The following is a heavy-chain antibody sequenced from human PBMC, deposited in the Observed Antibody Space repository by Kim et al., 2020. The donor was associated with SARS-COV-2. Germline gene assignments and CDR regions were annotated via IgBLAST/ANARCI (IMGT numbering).Heavy chain of an antibody. Sequence: GGSLRLSCAASGFTFSSYGMHWVRQAPGKGLEWVAVIWYDGSNKYYADSVKGRFTISRDNSKNTLYLQMNSLRAEDTAVYYCARGLTGIAVAASWGIDYWGQGTLVTVSS. V-gene: IGHV3-33*01. CDR3: ARGLTGIAVAASWGIDY. J-gene: IGHJ4*02. CDR1: GFTFSSYG. D-gene: IGHD6-19*01. CDR2: IWYDGSNK.